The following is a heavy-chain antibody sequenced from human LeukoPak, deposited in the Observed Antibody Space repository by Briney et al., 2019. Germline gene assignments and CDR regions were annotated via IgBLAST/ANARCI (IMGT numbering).Heavy chain of an antibody. CDR3: TRRYGGHSGWAGYHDS. Sequence: PGGSLRLSCVASGFSFSAYIMHWVRQAPGKGLECVSAIRSDGSSTFYPNSVKGRFTIPRDNSKSTLYLQMGSLRAEDTAVYYCTRRYGGHSGWAGYHDSWGQGTLVTVSS. V-gene: IGHV3-64*01. CDR1: GFSFSAYI. CDR2: IRSDGSST. D-gene: IGHD6-19*01. J-gene: IGHJ4*02.